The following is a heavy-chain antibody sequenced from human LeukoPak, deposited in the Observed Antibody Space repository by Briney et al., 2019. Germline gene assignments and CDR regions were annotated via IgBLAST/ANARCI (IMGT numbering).Heavy chain of an antibody. D-gene: IGHD2-15*01. CDR2: ISSTGGTA. V-gene: IGHV3-23*01. Sequence: GGSLRLPCAASGFTFSNAWMSWVRQAPGKGLEWVSAISSTGGTAYYADSVKGRFTISRDNSKNTLDLEMNSLRAEDTAVYYCAKDASNLVAATAIDSWGQGTLVTVSS. J-gene: IGHJ4*02. CDR1: GFTFSNAW. CDR3: AKDASNLVAATAIDS.